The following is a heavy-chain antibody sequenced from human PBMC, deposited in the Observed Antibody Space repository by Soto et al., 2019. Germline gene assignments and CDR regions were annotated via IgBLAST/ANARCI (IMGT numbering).Heavy chain of an antibody. J-gene: IGHJ6*02. D-gene: IGHD6-25*01. CDR2: IHNSGRA. CDR1: GDSISRGDYY. CDR3: ARDGGNGAAVDGLDV. V-gene: IGHV4-30-4*01. Sequence: QLQLQESGPGLVKPSQTLSLTCAVSGDSISRGDYYWSWIRQPPGKGLEWVGYIHNSGRAYYNPSLKSRLTLSVDTSKHQFSLKMRSVIVADTAVYYCARDGGNGAAVDGLDVWGQGTTVTVS.